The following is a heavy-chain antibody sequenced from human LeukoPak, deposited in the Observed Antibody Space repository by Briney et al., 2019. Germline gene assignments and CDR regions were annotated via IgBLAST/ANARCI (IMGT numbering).Heavy chain of an antibody. CDR2: IKTKTDGGTT. J-gene: IGHJ4*02. Sequence: GGSLRLSCAASGFSFGDFYMTWIRQAPGKGLEWIGRIKTKTDGGTTEYAAPVKGRFTISRDDSKNTVYLQMNSLKTEDTALYYCVTRVKSTGDYWGQGTLVTVSS. V-gene: IGHV3-15*01. CDR1: GFSFGDFY. CDR3: VTRVKSTGDY. D-gene: IGHD1-1*01.